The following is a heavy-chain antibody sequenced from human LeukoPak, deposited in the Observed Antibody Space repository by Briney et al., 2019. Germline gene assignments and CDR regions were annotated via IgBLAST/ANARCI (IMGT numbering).Heavy chain of an antibody. Sequence: SETLSLTCAAYGGSFSAYYWTWIRQPPGKGLEWIGYIYYSGSTNYNPSLKSRVTISVDTSKNQFSLKLSSVTAADTAAYYCARENSPEGSLYWYFDLWGRGTLVTVSS. CDR1: GGSFSAYY. V-gene: IGHV4-59*01. CDR2: IYYSGST. D-gene: IGHD2-21*01. CDR3: ARENSPEGSLYWYFDL. J-gene: IGHJ2*01.